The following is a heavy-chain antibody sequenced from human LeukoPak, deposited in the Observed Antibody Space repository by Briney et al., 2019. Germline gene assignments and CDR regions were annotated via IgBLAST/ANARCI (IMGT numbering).Heavy chain of an antibody. D-gene: IGHD3-16*02. V-gene: IGHV4-59*01. Sequence: SETLSLTCTVSGGSISRYYWSWIRQPPGKGLEWIGYIYYSGSTNYNPSLKSRVTISVDTSKNQLSLKLSSVTAADTAVYYCASLSNWFDPWGQGTLVTVSS. CDR2: IYYSGST. CDR3: ASLSNWFDP. J-gene: IGHJ5*02. CDR1: GGSISRYY.